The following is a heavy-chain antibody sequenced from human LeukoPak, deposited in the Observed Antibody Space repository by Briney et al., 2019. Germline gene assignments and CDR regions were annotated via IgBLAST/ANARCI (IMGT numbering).Heavy chain of an antibody. CDR3: AKDRGYDFWSGSKQYMDV. D-gene: IGHD3-3*01. CDR2: ISSSSSTI. V-gene: IGHV3-48*01. CDR1: GFTFSSYS. J-gene: IGHJ6*03. Sequence: GGSLRLSCAASGFTFSSYSMNWVRQAPGKGLEWVSYISSSSSTIYYADSVKGRFTISRDNSKNTLYLQMNSLRAEDTAVYYCAKDRGYDFWSGSKQYMDVWGKGTTVTVSS.